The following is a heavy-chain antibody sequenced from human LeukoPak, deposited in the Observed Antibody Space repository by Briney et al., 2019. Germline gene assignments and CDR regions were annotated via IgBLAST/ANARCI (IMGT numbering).Heavy chain of an antibody. Sequence: GGSLRLSCTASGFTFGDYAMSWVRQAPGKGLEWVGFIRSKAYGGTTEYAASVKGRFTISRDDSKSIAYLQMNSLKTEDTVVYNCISFKNYFPNWGQETLVTVSS. V-gene: IGHV3-49*04. J-gene: IGHJ4*02. CDR1: GFTFGDYA. CDR3: ISFKNYFPN. CDR2: IRSKAYGGTT.